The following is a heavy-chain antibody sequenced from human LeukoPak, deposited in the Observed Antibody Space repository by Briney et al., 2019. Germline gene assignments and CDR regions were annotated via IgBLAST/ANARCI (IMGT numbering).Heavy chain of an antibody. CDR1: GFTFSSYA. Sequence: GESLRLSCAASGFTFSSYAMHWVRRAPGKGLKWVAVISYDGSNKYYADSVKGRFTISRDNSKNTLYLQMNSLRAEDTAVYYCARAATRPAGIAPASYWGQGTLVTVSS. V-gene: IGHV3-30-3*01. D-gene: IGHD2-2*02. CDR2: ISYDGSNK. CDR3: ARAATRPAGIAPASY. J-gene: IGHJ4*02.